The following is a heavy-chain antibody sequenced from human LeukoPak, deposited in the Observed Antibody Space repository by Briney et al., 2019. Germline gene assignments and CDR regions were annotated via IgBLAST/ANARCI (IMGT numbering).Heavy chain of an antibody. Sequence: SETLSLTCAVSDGSISSYYWSWIRQSPGKGLEWIGYLYYSGSTNYNPSLKSRVTISVDTSRNQFSLTLSSVTAADTAVYYCARGYCRGTSCNRYTFDMWGQGTMVTVSS. CDR2: LYYSGST. CDR3: ARGYCRGTSCNRYTFDM. D-gene: IGHD2-2*01. J-gene: IGHJ3*02. CDR1: DGSISSYY. V-gene: IGHV4-59*01.